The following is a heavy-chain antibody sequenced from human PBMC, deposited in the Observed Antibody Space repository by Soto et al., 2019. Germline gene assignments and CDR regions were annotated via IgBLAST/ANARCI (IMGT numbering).Heavy chain of an antibody. CDR1: GYTFTSYA. V-gene: IGHV1-3*01. CDR2: INAGNGNT. Sequence: ASVKVSCKASGYTFTSYAMHWVRQAPRQRLEWMGWINAGNGNTKYSPKFQGRVTIIRDTSASTAYMELSSLRSEDTAVYYCAMGAIPLIDNSGQGTLVTVSS. CDR3: AMGAIPLIDN. J-gene: IGHJ4*02. D-gene: IGHD1-26*01.